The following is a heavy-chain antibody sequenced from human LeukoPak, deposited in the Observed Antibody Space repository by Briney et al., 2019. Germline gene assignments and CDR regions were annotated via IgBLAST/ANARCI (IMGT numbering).Heavy chain of an antibody. V-gene: IGHV3-21*01. J-gene: IGHJ4*02. CDR2: ISSSSSYI. CDR1: GFTFSSYS. D-gene: IGHD5-12*01. Sequence: PGGSLRLSCAASGFTFSSYSMNWVRQAPGKGLEWVSSISSSSSYIYYADSVKGRFTISRDNAKNSLYIQMNSLRAKDTAVYSCARDMGEEWLQAFDYWGQGTLVTVSS. CDR3: ARDMGEEWLQAFDY.